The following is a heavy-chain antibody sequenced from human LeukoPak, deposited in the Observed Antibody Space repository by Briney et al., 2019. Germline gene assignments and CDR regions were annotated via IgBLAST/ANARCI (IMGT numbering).Heavy chain of an antibody. CDR2: INYSGDT. D-gene: IGHD4-23*01. CDR1: GFTFSSYG. J-gene: IGHJ4*02. Sequence: GTLRLSCAASGFTFSSYGMSWIRQSPGKGLEWIGEINYSGDTNYSPSLKNRVTMSVDTSKNQFSLNLRSVTAADTAVYFCARDPPYGDNSESFDSWGQGTLVTVSS. CDR3: ARDPPYGDNSESFDS. V-gene: IGHV4-34*08.